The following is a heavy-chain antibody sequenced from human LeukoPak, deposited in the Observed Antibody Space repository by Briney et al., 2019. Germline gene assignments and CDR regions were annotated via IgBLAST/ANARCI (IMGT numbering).Heavy chain of an antibody. CDR2: IYYSGST. J-gene: IGHJ4*02. Sequence: SETLSLTCTVSGGSISSSSYYWGWIRQPPGKGLEWIGSIYYSGSTYYNPSLKSRVTISVDTSKNQFSLKLSSVTAADTAVYYCAREPYYYDSSGYHPYYFDYWGQGTLVTVSS. V-gene: IGHV4-39*07. CDR3: AREPYYYDSSGYHPYYFDY. CDR1: GGSISSSSYY. D-gene: IGHD3-22*01.